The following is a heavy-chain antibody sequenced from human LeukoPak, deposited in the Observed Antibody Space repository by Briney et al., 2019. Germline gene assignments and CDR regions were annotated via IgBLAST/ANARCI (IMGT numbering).Heavy chain of an antibody. Sequence: GGSLRLSCEGSGFNFNDYAMTWVRQAPGKGLEWVSYISSSSSTIYYADSVKGRFTISRDNAKNSLYLQMNSLRAEDTAVYYCARDAYGSGSYIIWGQGTLVTVSS. V-gene: IGHV3-48*01. CDR3: ARDAYGSGSYII. CDR1: GFNFNDYA. D-gene: IGHD3-10*01. CDR2: ISSSSSTI. J-gene: IGHJ4*02.